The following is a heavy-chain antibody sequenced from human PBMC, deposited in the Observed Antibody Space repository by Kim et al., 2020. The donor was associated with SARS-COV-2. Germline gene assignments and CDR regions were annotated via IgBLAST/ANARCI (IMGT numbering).Heavy chain of an antibody. D-gene: IGHD3-9*01. CDR1: GGSFSGYY. CDR3: ARLLLRYFGYYGMDV. CDR2: INHSGST. V-gene: IGHV4-34*01. Sequence: SETLSLTCAVYGGSFSGYYWSWIRQPPGKGLEWIGEINHSGSTNYNPSLKSRVTISVDTSKNQFSLKLSSVTAADTAVYYCARLLLRYFGYYGMDVWGQGTMVTVSS. J-gene: IGHJ6*02.